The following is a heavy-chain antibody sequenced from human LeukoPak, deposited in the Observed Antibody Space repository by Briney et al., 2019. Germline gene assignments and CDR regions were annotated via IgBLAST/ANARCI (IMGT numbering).Heavy chain of an antibody. Sequence: SVKASCKASGGTFSSYAISWVRQAPGQGLEWMGGIIPIFGTANYAQKFQGRVTITADKSTSTAYMELSSLRSEDTAVYYCAREETSDAFDIWGQGTMVTVSS. J-gene: IGHJ3*02. D-gene: IGHD2-2*01. CDR2: IIPIFGTA. CDR1: GGTFSSYA. CDR3: AREETSDAFDI. V-gene: IGHV1-69*06.